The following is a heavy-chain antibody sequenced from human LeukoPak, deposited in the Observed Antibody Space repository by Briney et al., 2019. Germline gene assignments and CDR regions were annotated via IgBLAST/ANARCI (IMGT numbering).Heavy chain of an antibody. Sequence: PSQTLSLTCTVSGGSISSGDYYWSWIRQPPGKGLEWIGYIYYSGSTYYNPSPKSRVTISVDTSKNQFSLKLSSVTAADTAVYYCARYIVVVPAAHDAFDIWGQGTMVTVSS. CDR1: GGSISSGDYY. D-gene: IGHD2-2*01. J-gene: IGHJ3*02. CDR3: ARYIVVVPAAHDAFDI. CDR2: IYYSGST. V-gene: IGHV4-30-4*08.